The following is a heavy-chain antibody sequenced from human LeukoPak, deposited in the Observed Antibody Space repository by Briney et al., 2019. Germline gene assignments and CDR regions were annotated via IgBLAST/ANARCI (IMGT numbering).Heavy chain of an antibody. CDR2: IYYSGST. J-gene: IGHJ4*02. CDR3: ARGFWPRTIFGVVITSGGARGLDY. Sequence: SETLSLTCTVSGGSISSSSYYWGWIRQPPGKGLEWIGSIYYSGSTYYNPSLKSRVTISVDTSKNQFSLKLSSVTAADTAVYYCARGFWPRTIFGVVITSGGARGLDYWGQGTLVTVSS. D-gene: IGHD3-3*01. V-gene: IGHV4-39*07. CDR1: GGSISSSSYY.